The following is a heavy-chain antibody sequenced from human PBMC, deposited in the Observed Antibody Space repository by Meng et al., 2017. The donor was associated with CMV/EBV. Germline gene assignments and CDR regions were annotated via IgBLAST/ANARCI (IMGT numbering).Heavy chain of an antibody. CDR1: GGSFSGYY. V-gene: IGHV4-34*01. D-gene: IGHD6-13*01. CDR2: INHSGST. CDR3: ARFEYSSSWYIDY. Sequence: SETLSLTCAVYGGSFSGYYWSWIRQPPGKGLEWIGEINHSGSTNYNPSLKSRVTISVDTSKNQFSLKLSSVTAADTAVYYCARFEYSSSWYIDYWGQGTLVTVS. J-gene: IGHJ4*02.